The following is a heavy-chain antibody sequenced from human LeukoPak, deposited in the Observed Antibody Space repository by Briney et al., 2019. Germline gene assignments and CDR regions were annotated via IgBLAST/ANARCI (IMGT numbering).Heavy chain of an antibody. V-gene: IGHV3-7*01. CDR2: IKKDGSEQ. J-gene: IGHJ4*02. CDR1: GFTFSNAW. D-gene: IGHD5-24*01. Sequence: GGSLRLSCAASGFTFSNAWMSWVRQAPGKGLEWVATIKKDGSEQYYVDSMKGRLTISRDNAKNSVYLQIHNLRAEDTAVYYCARDLGWLQSDYWGQGTLVTVSS. CDR3: ARDLGWLQSDY.